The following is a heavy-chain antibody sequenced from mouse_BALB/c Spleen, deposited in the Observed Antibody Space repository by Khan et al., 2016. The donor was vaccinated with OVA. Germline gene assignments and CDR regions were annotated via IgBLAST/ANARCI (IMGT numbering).Heavy chain of an antibody. CDR3: VRDGSYYGKDGWFAY. CDR1: GYTFTSYT. Sequence: QVQLKESGAELARPGASVKMSCKASGYTFTSYTIYWIKQRPGRGLEWIGYINPSNGYNNYNQTFKNKATLTADKSSTTAYMQLSSLTSDDSAVYNCVRDGSYYGKDGWFAYWGQGTLVTVSA. V-gene: IGHV1-4*01. CDR2: INPSNGYN. D-gene: IGHD2-10*01. J-gene: IGHJ3*01.